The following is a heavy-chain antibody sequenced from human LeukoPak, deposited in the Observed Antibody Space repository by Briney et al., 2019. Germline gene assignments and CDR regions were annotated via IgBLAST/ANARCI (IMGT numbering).Heavy chain of an antibody. Sequence: SETLSLTCAVYGGSFSGYYWSWIRQPPGKGLEWIGEINHSGSTNYNPSLKSRVTISVDTSKNQFSLKLSSVTAADTAVYYCAILWFRELDDDAFDIWGQGTMVTVSS. V-gene: IGHV4-34*01. CDR2: INHSGST. CDR3: AILWFRELDDDAFDI. CDR1: GGSFSGYY. D-gene: IGHD3-10*01. J-gene: IGHJ3*02.